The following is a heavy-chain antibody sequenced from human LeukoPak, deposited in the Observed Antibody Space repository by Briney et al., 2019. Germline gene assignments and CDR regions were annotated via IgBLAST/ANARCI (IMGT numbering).Heavy chain of an antibody. V-gene: IGHV3-48*03. D-gene: IGHD3-22*01. CDR1: GFTFSTYV. Sequence: GGSLRLSCAASGFTFSTYVMTWVRQAPGKGLEWVSYISSSGSTIYYADSVKGRFTISRDNAKNSLYLQMNSLRAEDTAVYYCAREGDYYDSSGYFCFDYWGQGTLVTVSS. J-gene: IGHJ4*02. CDR2: ISSSGSTI. CDR3: AREGDYYDSSGYFCFDY.